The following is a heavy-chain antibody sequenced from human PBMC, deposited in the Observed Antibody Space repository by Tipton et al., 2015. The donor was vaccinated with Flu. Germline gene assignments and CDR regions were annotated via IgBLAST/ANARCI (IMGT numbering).Heavy chain of an antibody. V-gene: IGHV3-53*01. D-gene: IGHD3-3*01. J-gene: IGHJ6*02. Sequence: QLVQSGGGLIQPGGSLRLSCAASGFTVSSNYMSWVRQAPGKGLEWVSVIYSGGSTYYADSVKGRFTISRDNSKNTLYLQMNSLRAEDTAVYYCARDLTISGVERGYYYYGMDVRGQGTTVTVSS. CDR2: IYSGGST. CDR1: GFTVSSNY. CDR3: ARDLTISGVERGYYYYGMDV.